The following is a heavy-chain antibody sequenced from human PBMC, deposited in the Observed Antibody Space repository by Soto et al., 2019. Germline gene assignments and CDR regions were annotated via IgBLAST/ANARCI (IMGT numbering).Heavy chain of an antibody. Sequence: SATLSLTCAVYGGSFSGYYWSWIRQPPGKGLVWIGEINHSGSTNYNPSLKSRVTISVDTSKNQFSLKLSSVTAADTAVYYCARVDTMVRGVIITDSFDYWGQGTLVTVSS. CDR3: ARVDTMVRGVIITDSFDY. CDR2: INHSGST. CDR1: GGSFSGYY. J-gene: IGHJ4*02. D-gene: IGHD3-10*01. V-gene: IGHV4-34*01.